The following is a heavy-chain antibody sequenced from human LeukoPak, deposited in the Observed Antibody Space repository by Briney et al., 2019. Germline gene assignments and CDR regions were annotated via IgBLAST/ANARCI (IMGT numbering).Heavy chain of an antibody. D-gene: IGHD3-10*01. Sequence: GGSLRLSCAASGFTFSSHWMHWVRQAPGKGLEWVSSISSSSSYIYYADSAKGRFTISRDNAKNSLYLQMNSLRAEDTAVYYCAREGGSGPVDPWGQGTLVTVSS. CDR2: ISSSSSYI. V-gene: IGHV3-21*01. CDR1: GFTFSSHW. CDR3: AREGGSGPVDP. J-gene: IGHJ5*02.